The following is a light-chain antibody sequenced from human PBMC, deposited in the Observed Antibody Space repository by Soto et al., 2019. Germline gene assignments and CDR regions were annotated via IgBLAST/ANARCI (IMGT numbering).Light chain of an antibody. CDR2: WAS. CDR1: QSVLHSPNNKNY. Sequence: DIVMTQSPDSLAVSLGERATINCKSSQSVLHSPNNKNYLAWYQHKPGQPPKMLIYWASSRESGVPDRFRGSGSGTDFTLTISSLQSEDVAVYYCQQYYTNSWSFGQGTKVEIK. V-gene: IGKV4-1*01. CDR3: QQYYTNSWS. J-gene: IGKJ1*01.